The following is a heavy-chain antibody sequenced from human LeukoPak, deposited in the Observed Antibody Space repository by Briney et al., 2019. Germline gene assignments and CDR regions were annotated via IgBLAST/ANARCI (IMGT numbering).Heavy chain of an antibody. D-gene: IGHD3-22*01. CDR1: GYSFTSYW. Sequence: PGGSLRLSCKGYGYSFTSYWISWVRQMPGKGLEWMGRIDPSDSYTNYSPSFQGHVTISADKSISTAHLQWSSLKASDTAMYYCARRKYYYDSSGYYDKYYFDYWGQGTLVTVSS. J-gene: IGHJ4*02. CDR3: ARRKYYYDSSGYYDKYYFDY. CDR2: IDPSDSYT. V-gene: IGHV5-10-1*01.